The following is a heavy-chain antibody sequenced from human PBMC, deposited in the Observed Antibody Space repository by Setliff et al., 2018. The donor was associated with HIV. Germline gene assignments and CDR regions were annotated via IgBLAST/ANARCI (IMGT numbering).Heavy chain of an antibody. CDR3: AVVTRKGDFDY. J-gene: IGHJ4*02. V-gene: IGHV1-8*02. Sequence: ASVKVSCKASGYTLTSYEINWVRQATGQGLEWMGWMNPNSGDTGYAQKFQGRVTMTRNTSISTAFMELSSLRSEDTAVYYCAVVTRKGDFDYWGQGALVTVSS. CDR1: GYTLTSYE. D-gene: IGHD2-15*01. CDR2: MNPNSGDT.